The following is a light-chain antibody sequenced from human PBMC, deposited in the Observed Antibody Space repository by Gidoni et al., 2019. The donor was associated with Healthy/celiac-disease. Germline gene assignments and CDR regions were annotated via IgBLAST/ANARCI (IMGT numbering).Light chain of an antibody. CDR3: QQRSNWPPALT. CDR1: QSVSSY. V-gene: IGKV3-11*01. Sequence: EIVFTHSPATLSLSPGGRATLSCSASQSVSSYLAWYQQKPGQAPRLLIYDASNRATGIPARVSGSGSGTDFTLTISSLEPEDFAVYYCQQRSNWPPALTFGGGTKVEIK. J-gene: IGKJ4*01. CDR2: DAS.